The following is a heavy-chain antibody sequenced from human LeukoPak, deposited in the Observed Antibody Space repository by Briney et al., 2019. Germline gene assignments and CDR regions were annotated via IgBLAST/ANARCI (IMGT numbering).Heavy chain of an antibody. Sequence: GASVKVSCKASGGTFSSYAISWVRQAPGQGLEWMGGIIPIFGTANYAQKFQGRVTITADESTSTAYMELSSLRSEDTAVYYCARDPQGLAVAGTAVGAFDIWGEGTMVTVSS. D-gene: IGHD6-19*01. V-gene: IGHV1-69*13. CDR2: IIPIFGTA. CDR3: ARDPQGLAVAGTAVGAFDI. J-gene: IGHJ3*02. CDR1: GGTFSSYA.